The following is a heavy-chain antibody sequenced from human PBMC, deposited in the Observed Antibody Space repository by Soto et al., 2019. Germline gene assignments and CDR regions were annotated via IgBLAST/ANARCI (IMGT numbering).Heavy chain of an antibody. J-gene: IGHJ6*02. CDR1: GDSVSNNSAA. Sequence: SQTLSLTCVISGDSVSNNSAAWNWIRQSPSRGLEWLGRTYYRSKWYNDYAVSVKGRITINPDTSKNQFSLQLNSVTPEDTAVYYCARDKLRFLEWLLLYYYGMDVWGQGTTVTVSS. CDR3: ARDKLRFLEWLLLYYYGMDV. V-gene: IGHV6-1*01. D-gene: IGHD3-3*01. CDR2: TYYRSKWYN.